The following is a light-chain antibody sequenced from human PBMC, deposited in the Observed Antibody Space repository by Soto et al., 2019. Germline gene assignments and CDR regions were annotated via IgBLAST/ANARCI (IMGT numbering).Light chain of an antibody. J-gene: IGKJ2*01. CDR2: DAS. CDR3: QHYNDWPPKPYT. CDR1: QSVSSY. V-gene: IGKV3-15*01. Sequence: EIVMTQSPATLSVSPGERATLSCRASQSVSSYLAWYQQKPGQAPRLLIYDASTRATGIPARFSCSGSGTEFTLTISSMQSEDFAVYYCQHYNDWPPKPYTFGQGTKLEIK.